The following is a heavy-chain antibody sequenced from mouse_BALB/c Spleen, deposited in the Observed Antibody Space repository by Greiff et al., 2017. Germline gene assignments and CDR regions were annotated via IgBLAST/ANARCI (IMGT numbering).Heavy chain of an antibody. CDR3: ARYYGSSGYFDV. CDR1: GFNIKDTY. D-gene: IGHD1-1*01. CDR2: IDPANGNT. V-gene: IGHV14-3*02. J-gene: IGHJ1*01. Sequence: EVQLQESGAELVKPGASVKLSCTASGFNIKDTYMHWVKQRPEQGLEWIGRIDPANGNTKYDQKFKGKATMTVDKSSSTAYMELARLTSEDSAIYYCARYYGSSGYFDVWGAGTTVTVSS.